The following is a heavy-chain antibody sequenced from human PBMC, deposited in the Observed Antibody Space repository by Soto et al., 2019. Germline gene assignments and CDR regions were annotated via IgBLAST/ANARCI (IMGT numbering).Heavy chain of an antibody. D-gene: IGHD3-22*01. V-gene: IGHV5-10-1*01. CDR2: IDPSDSYS. CDR3: ARHNGRSGYSPPVDAFDI. CDR1: GYSFPSYW. J-gene: IGHJ3*02. Sequence: GESLKISCKGSGYSFPSYWISWVRQMPGKGLEWMGRIDPSDSYSNYSPSFKGHVTLSVDKSTTTAYLQWSSLKASDIAMYFFARHNGRSGYSPPVDAFDIWGQGTMVTVSS.